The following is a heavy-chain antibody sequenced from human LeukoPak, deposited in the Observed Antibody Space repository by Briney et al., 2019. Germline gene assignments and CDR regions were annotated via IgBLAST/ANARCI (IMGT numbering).Heavy chain of an antibody. D-gene: IGHD6-13*01. Sequence: SESLSLTCSVSGGSISSYSWTWIRQPAGKGLEWIGRFFTSGSNNNSPSLKGRVTISVDTSKNLFSLKLSSVTAADTAVYYCARIYSSSWYYFDYWGQGTLVTV. CDR1: GGSISSYS. J-gene: IGHJ4*02. CDR3: ARIYSSSWYYFDY. CDR2: FFTSGSN. V-gene: IGHV4-4*07.